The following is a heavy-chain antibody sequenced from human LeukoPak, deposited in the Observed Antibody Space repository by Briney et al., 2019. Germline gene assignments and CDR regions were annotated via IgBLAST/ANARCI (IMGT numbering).Heavy chain of an antibody. V-gene: IGHV3-23*01. CDR2: ISGSNDNT. J-gene: IGHJ4*02. CDR3: AMLDDYNSYFDY. CDR1: GFTFNSYG. Sequence: PGGSLRLSCVASGFTFNSYGMSWVRQAPGKGLEWVSTISGSNDNTNYADSVKGRFTFSRDSSKNTVYLQMNSLSAEDTAIYYCAMLDDYNSYFDYWGQGTLVAVSS. D-gene: IGHD5-24*01.